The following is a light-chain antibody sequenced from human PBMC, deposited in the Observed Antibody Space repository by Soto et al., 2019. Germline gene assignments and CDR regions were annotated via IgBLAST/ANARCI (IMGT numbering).Light chain of an antibody. Sequence: DVQMTQSPSSLSASVGDRVSITCRASQRIGNWLAWYQQKPGKAPTSLIYATYNLQTGVPSRFSGSGSGADFTLTINNLQPEDFATYYCQQYDNFPPTFGGGTKVDIK. J-gene: IGKJ4*01. CDR2: ATY. V-gene: IGKV1D-16*01. CDR1: QRIGNW. CDR3: QQYDNFPPT.